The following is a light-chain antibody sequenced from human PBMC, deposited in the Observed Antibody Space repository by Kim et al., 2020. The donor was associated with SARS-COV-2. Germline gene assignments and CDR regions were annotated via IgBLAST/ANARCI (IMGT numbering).Light chain of an antibody. V-gene: IGLV2-14*03. Sequence: GQSITIACTGTSSDVGGYNYVTGYQHHPGKAPKLMIYDVTHRPSGVSNRFSGSKSGNTASLTISGLQAEDEADYYCSSYTSSNTLVFGGGTQLTVL. CDR1: SSDVGGYNY. CDR2: DVT. J-gene: IGLJ2*01. CDR3: SSYTSSNTLV.